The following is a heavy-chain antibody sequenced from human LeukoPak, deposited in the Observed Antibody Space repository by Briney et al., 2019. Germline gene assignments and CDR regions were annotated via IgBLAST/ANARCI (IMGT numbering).Heavy chain of an antibody. CDR1: GFSFSKYW. D-gene: IGHD1-26*01. CDR2: ISSSGDT. V-gene: IGHV3-23*01. J-gene: IGHJ4*02. Sequence: PGGSLRLSCADSGFSFSKYWMSWVRQAPGKGLEWVSAISSSGDTYYAGSVRGRFTISRDNSKNTLYLQMNSLRAEDTAVYYCAKDAVGATAYYFDYWGQGTLVTVSS. CDR3: AKDAVGATAYYFDY.